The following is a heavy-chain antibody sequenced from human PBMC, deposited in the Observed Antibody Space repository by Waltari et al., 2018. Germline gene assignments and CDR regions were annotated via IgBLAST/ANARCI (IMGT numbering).Heavy chain of an antibody. CDR3: AKELFSYGGNPPERVHGMDV. CDR1: GFTFSSYA. D-gene: IGHD4-17*01. V-gene: IGHV3-23*01. CDR2: ISGSGGST. J-gene: IGHJ6*02. Sequence: EVQLLESGGGLVQPGGSLSLSCAASGFTFSSYAMSWVRQAPGKGLEWVSAISGSGGSTYYADSVKGRFTISRDNSKNTLYLQMNSLRAEDTAVYYCAKELFSYGGNPPERVHGMDVWGQGTTVTVSS.